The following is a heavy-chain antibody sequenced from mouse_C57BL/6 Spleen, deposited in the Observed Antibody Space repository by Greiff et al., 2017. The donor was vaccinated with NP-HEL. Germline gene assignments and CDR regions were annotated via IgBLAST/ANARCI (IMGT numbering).Heavy chain of an antibody. CDR1: GFTFSSYA. CDR2: ISDGGSYT. J-gene: IGHJ1*03. D-gene: IGHD1-1*01. CDR3: ARDHYGSSDWYFDV. Sequence: EVNVVESGGGLVKPGGSLKLSCAASGFTFSSYAMSWVRQTPEKRLEWVATISDGGSYTYYPDNVKGRFTISRDNAKNNLYLQMSHLKSEDTAMYYCARDHYGSSDWYFDVWGTGTTVTVSS. V-gene: IGHV5-4*01.